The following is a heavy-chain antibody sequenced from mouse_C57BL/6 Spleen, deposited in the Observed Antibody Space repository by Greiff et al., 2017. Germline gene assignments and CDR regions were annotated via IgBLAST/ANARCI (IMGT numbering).Heavy chain of an antibody. Sequence: VQLQQSGPELVKPGASVKISCKASGYSFTSYYIHWVKQRPGQGLEWIGWIYPGGGNTKYNEKVKGKATLTAATSSSTAYMQLSSPTSEDSAVYDCAAGGDYDYYFDYWGQGTTLTVSS. CDR3: AAGGDYDYYFDY. CDR1: GYSFTSYY. CDR2: IYPGGGNT. V-gene: IGHV1-66*01. J-gene: IGHJ2*01. D-gene: IGHD2-4*01.